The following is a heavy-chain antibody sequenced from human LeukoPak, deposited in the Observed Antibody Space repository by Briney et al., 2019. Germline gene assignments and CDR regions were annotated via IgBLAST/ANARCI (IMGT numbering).Heavy chain of an antibody. Sequence: ASVKVSCKASGYTFTGYYMHWVRQAPGQGLEWMGWINPNSGGTNYAQKFQGRVTMTRDTSISTAYMELSRLRSDDTAVYYCARDHYYDGSGYGFLEGAFDIWGQGTMVTVSS. D-gene: IGHD3-22*01. V-gene: IGHV1-2*02. CDR3: ARDHYYDGSGYGFLEGAFDI. CDR2: INPNSGGT. J-gene: IGHJ3*02. CDR1: GYTFTGYY.